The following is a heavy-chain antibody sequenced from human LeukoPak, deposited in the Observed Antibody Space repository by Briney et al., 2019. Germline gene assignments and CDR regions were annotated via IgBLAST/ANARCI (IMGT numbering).Heavy chain of an antibody. CDR2: INPSGGST. Sequence: ASVKVSCKASGYTFPSYFMHWVRQAPGQGLEWMGIINPSGGSTSYAQKFQGRVTMTRDTSTSTVYMELSSLRSEDTAVYYCARDRIHGDSPLDYWGQGTLVTVSS. D-gene: IGHD4-17*01. J-gene: IGHJ4*02. CDR1: GYTFPSYF. CDR3: ARDRIHGDSPLDY. V-gene: IGHV1-46*01.